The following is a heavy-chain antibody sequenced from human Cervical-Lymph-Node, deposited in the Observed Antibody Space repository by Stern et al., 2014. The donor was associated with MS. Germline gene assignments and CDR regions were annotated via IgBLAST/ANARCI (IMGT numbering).Heavy chain of an antibody. CDR2: IYHSGTT. D-gene: IGHD5-12*01. V-gene: IGHV4-4*02. CDR1: GGSISDTNW. J-gene: IGHJ5*01. CDR3: ARVNTGYNWFDY. Sequence: QVQLQESGPGLVKPSGTLSLTCAVSGGSISDTNWWGWVRLTPGMGLEWIGEIYHSGTTNFSPSLKSRVTMSVDKSKNQFSLELKSVTAADTAIYYCARVNTGYNWFDYWGQGTLVTVSS.